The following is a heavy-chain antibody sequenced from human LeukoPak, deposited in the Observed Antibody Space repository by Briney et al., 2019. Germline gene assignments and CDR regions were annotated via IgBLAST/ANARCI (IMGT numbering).Heavy chain of an antibody. J-gene: IGHJ4*02. Sequence: AASVTVSCKASGGTFSSYAISWVRQAPGQGLEWMGRIIPILGIANYAQKFQGRVTITADKSTSTAYMELSSLRSEDTAVYYCARDENSSGYPDMYYFDYWGQGTLVTVSS. CDR2: IIPILGIA. CDR3: ARDENSSGYPDMYYFDY. CDR1: GGTFSSYA. V-gene: IGHV1-69*04. D-gene: IGHD3-22*01.